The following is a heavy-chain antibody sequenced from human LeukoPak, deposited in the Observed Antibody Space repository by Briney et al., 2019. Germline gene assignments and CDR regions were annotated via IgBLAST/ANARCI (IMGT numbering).Heavy chain of an antibody. D-gene: IGHD2-15*01. CDR2: IYYSGST. V-gene: IGHV4-59*01. CDR3: ARDTRGYCSGGSCSMFDY. CDR1: GGSISSYY. J-gene: IGHJ4*02. Sequence: PSETLSLNCTVSGGSISSYYWSWIRQPPGKGLEWIGYIYYSGSTNYNPSLKSRVTISVDTSKNQFPLKLSSVTAADTAVYYCARDTRGYCSGGSCSMFDYWGQGTLVTVSS.